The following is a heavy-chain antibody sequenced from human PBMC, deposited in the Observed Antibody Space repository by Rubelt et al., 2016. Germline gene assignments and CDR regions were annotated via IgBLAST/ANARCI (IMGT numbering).Heavy chain of an antibody. J-gene: IGHJ4*02. CDR1: GYSFITYA. CDR3: ARFAIGGHSSGYLFDY. D-gene: IGHD3-22*01. Sequence: QVQLVQSGAEMRKPGASVKVSCQTSGYSFITYAVNWVRKAPGQGLEWMGWISAYNGDTKYANKIQGRVTLTTDTSTNTAYMELRSLRSDDTAVYYCARFAIGGHSSGYLFDYWGQGTLVTVSS. V-gene: IGHV1-18*01. CDR2: ISAYNGDT.